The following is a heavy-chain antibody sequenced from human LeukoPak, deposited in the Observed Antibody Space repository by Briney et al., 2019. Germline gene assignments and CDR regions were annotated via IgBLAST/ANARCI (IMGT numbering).Heavy chain of an antibody. CDR1: GFTFSSYA. V-gene: IGHV3-30-3*01. CDR2: ISYDGSNK. Sequence: GGSLRLSCAASGFTFSSYAMHWVRQAPGKGLEWVAVISYDGSNKYYADSVKGRFTISRDNSKNTLYVQMNSLRAEDTAVYYCATEKGDSPDYWGQGTLVTVSS. CDR3: ATEKGDSPDY. J-gene: IGHJ4*02. D-gene: IGHD2-21*01.